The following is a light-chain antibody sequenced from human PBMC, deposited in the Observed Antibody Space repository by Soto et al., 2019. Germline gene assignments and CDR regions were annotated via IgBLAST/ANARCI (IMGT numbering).Light chain of an antibody. CDR1: QSLRSS. CDR3: QQYNIWPQT. CDR2: GAS. V-gene: IGKV3-15*01. J-gene: IGKJ1*01. Sequence: VMTQSPATLSVSPGERATLSCRASQSLRSSLAWYQQKPGQAPRLLIYGASTRATGIPARFSGSGSGTEVTLTISSLQSEDFAVYFCQQYNIWPQTFGQGTKVEIK.